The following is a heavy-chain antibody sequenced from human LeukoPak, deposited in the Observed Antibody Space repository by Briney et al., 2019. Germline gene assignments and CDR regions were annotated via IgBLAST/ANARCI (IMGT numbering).Heavy chain of an antibody. CDR3: ARLMFLWPPIYFDY. D-gene: IGHD2-8*01. J-gene: IGHJ4*02. CDR2: INQDGSQT. V-gene: IGHV3-7*01. Sequence: PGGSLRLSCAASGSTFSTYWMSWVRRAPGKGLEWVANINQDGSQTFYVDSVKGRFTISRDNPGNSVYLQMNSPRAEDTAVYYCARLMFLWPPIYFDYWGQGTLVTVSS. CDR1: GSTFSTYW.